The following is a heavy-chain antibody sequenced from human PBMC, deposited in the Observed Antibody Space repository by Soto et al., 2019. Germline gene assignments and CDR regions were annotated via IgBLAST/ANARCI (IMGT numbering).Heavy chain of an antibody. J-gene: IGHJ4*02. CDR1: GGTFSSYT. D-gene: IGHD2-15*01. V-gene: IGHV1-69*02. Sequence: ASVKVSCKASGGTFSSYTISWVRQAPGQGLEWMGRIIPILGIANYAQKFQGRVTITADKSTSTAYMELSSLGSEDTAVYYCARVADRISNGLLIDYWGQGTLVTVSS. CDR3: ARVADRISNGLLIDY. CDR2: IIPILGIA.